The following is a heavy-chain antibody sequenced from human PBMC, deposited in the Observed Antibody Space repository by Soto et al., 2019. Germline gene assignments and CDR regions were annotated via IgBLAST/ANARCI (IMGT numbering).Heavy chain of an antibody. CDR3: ASSAAGPYYFDY. V-gene: IGHV3-66*02. D-gene: IGHD6-13*01. Sequence: GGSLRLSCAASGFTVSSNYMSWVRQAPGKGLEWVSVIYSVGSTYYADSVKGGFTISRDNSKNTVYLQMNSLRAEDTAVYYCASSAAGPYYFDYWGQGTLVTVSS. CDR2: IYSVGST. J-gene: IGHJ4*02. CDR1: GFTVSSNY.